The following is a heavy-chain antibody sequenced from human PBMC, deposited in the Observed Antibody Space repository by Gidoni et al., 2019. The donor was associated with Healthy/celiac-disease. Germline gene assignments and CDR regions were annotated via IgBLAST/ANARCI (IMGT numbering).Heavy chain of an antibody. D-gene: IGHD3-9*01. V-gene: IGHV3-30-3*01. J-gene: IGHJ6*03. CDR1: GFTFSSHA. Sequence: QVQLVESGGGVVQPGRSLRLPCAASGFTFSSHAMHWVRQAPGKGLEWVAVISYDGSNKYYADSVKGRFTISRDNSKNTLYLQMNSLRAEDTAVYYCARDWYDILTGYYGYYYYYYMDVWGKGTTVTVSS. CDR2: ISYDGSNK. CDR3: ARDWYDILTGYYGYYYYYYMDV.